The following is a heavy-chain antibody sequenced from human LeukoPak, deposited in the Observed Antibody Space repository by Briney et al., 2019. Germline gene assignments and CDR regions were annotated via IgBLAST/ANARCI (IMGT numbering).Heavy chain of an antibody. CDR2: ISGSGGST. CDR3: AKGYYYDSSGYYYDY. CDR1: GFTFSSYA. Sequence: GGSLRLSCAASGFTFSSYAMSWVRQAPGKGLEWVSAISGSGGSTYYADSVKGRFTISRDNSKNTLYLQMNSLRAEDTAVYYCAKGYYYDSSGYYYDYWGQGTLVTVSS. J-gene: IGHJ4*02. V-gene: IGHV3-23*01. D-gene: IGHD3-22*01.